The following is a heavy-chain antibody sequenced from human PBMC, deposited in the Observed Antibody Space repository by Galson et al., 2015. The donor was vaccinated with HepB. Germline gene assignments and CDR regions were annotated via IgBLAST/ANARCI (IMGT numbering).Heavy chain of an antibody. D-gene: IGHD3-10*01. CDR1: GSTLTELS. CDR2: FDPEDGET. Sequence: SVKVSCKVSGSTLTELSMHWVRQAPGKGLEWMGGFDPEDGETIYAQKFQGRVTMTEDTSTDTAYMELSSLRSEDTAVYYCATFYYGSGSYRIDPWGQGTLVTVSS. J-gene: IGHJ5*02. V-gene: IGHV1-24*01. CDR3: ATFYYGSGSYRIDP.